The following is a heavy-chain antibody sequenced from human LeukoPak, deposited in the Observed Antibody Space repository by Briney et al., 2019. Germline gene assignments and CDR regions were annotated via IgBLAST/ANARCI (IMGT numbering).Heavy chain of an antibody. V-gene: IGHV1-18*01. J-gene: IGHJ5*01. CDR2: IGTYGGDT. D-gene: IGHD3-22*01. CDR3: ARDLWNFYDDSGYNRDFDS. Sequence: TSHISWVRQAPGQGLEWMGWIGTYGGDTYYAQKFQGRITVTTDTSTSTVYMELRNPRSDDTAVYYCARDLWNFYDDSGYNRDFDSWGQGTLVTVSS. CDR1: TSH.